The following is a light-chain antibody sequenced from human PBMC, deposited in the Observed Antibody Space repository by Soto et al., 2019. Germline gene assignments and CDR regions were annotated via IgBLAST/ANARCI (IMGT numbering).Light chain of an antibody. J-gene: IGKJ5*01. CDR1: QTISNY. CDR2: GAS. Sequence: DIQMTQSPSSLSASVGDRVTITCRASQTISNYLNWYQKKPGKAPKLLIYGASTRATGIPARFSGSGSGTEFTLTISSLQSEDFAVYYCQQYNNWPPITFGQGTRLEI. V-gene: IGKV1-NL1*01. CDR3: QQYNNWPPIT.